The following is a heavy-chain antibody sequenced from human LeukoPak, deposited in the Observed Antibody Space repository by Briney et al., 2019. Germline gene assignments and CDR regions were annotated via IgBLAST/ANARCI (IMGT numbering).Heavy chain of an antibody. Sequence: GGSLRLSCAASGFTFSSYAMHWVRQAPGKGLEWVAVISYDGSNKHYADSVKGRFTISRDNSKNTLYLQMNSLRAEDTAVYYCAADGRDGYNDYWGQGTLVTVSS. J-gene: IGHJ4*02. V-gene: IGHV3-30*01. CDR2: ISYDGSNK. CDR3: AADGRDGYNDY. D-gene: IGHD5-24*01. CDR1: GFTFSSYA.